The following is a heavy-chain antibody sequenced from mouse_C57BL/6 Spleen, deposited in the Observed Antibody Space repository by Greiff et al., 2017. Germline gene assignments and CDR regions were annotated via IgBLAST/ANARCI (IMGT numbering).Heavy chain of an antibody. J-gene: IGHJ1*03. Sequence: EVQLQQSGPELVKPGASVKMSCKASGYTFTDYNMPWVKQSHGKSLEWIGYINPNNGGTSYNQKFKGKATVTVNKSSSTAYMELRSLTSEDSAVYYCARGGVVAWDGYFDGWGTGTTVTVSS. CDR3: ARGGVVAWDGYFDG. V-gene: IGHV1-22*01. CDR2: INPNNGGT. CDR1: GYTFTDYN. D-gene: IGHD1-1*01.